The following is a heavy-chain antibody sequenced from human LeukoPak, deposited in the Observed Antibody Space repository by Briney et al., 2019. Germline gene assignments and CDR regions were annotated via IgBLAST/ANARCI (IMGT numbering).Heavy chain of an antibody. Sequence: SETLSLTCTVSGGSISSYYWSWIRQPPGKGLEWIGYIYYSGSTNYNPSLKSRVTISVDTSKNHFSLKLSSVTAADTAVYYCARDFRGGYDVWSGYHTPYYFDYRLQGGLV. V-gene: IGHV4-59*12. D-gene: IGHD3-3*01. J-gene: IGHJ4*02. CDR1: GGSISSYY. CDR3: ARDFRGGYDVWSGYHTPYYFDY. CDR2: IYYSGST.